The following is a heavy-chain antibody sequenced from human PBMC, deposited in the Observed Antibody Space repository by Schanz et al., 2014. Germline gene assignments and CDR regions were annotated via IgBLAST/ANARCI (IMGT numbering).Heavy chain of an antibody. Sequence: EGQLVQPGGGLVQPGGSLRLSCAASGFTFSSHWMHWVRQDPGKGLVGVARINSVGSNTDYADSVTGRFTISRDNAKNSLYLQMSSLRAEDTAVYHCVSSGSYSSYASWGQGTTVTVSS. J-gene: IGHJ6*02. D-gene: IGHD3-10*01. CDR1: GFTFSSHW. CDR3: VSSGSYSSYAS. V-gene: IGHV3-74*01. CDR2: INSVGSNT.